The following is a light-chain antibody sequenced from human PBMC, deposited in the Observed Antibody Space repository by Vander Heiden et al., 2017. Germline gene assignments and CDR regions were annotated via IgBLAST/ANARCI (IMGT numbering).Light chain of an antibody. CDR1: SGSIASNY. V-gene: IGLV6-57*04. CDR2: EDN. J-gene: IGLJ2*01. CDR3: QSYDSSTVV. Sequence: NFMLTQPHSASESPGKTVTISCTRISGSIASNYVQWYQQRPGSAPTTVIYEDNQRPSGVPDRFSGSIDSSSNSASLTISGLKTEDEADYYCQSYDSSTVVFGGGTKLTVL.